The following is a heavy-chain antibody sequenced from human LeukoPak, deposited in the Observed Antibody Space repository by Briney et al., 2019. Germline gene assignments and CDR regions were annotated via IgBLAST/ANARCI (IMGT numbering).Heavy chain of an antibody. CDR1: GGSISSYY. V-gene: IGHV4-59*01. J-gene: IGHJ4*02. D-gene: IGHD6-13*01. CDR2: IYYSGST. Sequence: SETLSLTCTVSGGSISSYYWSWIRQPPGKGLEWIGYIYYSGSTNYNPSLKSRVTISVDMSKNQFSLKLSSVTAADTAVYYCARGNPGYRIDYWGQGTLVTVSS. CDR3: ARGNPGYRIDY.